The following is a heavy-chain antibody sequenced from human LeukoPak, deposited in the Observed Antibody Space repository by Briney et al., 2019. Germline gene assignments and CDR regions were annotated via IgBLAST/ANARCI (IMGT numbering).Heavy chain of an antibody. CDR1: GFTFSSYS. CDR3: TRDAQRLVVPATNWFDP. CDR2: IRSSSSYI. J-gene: IGHJ5*02. V-gene: IGHV3-21*01. D-gene: IGHD2-2*01. Sequence: GGSLRLSCAASGFTFSSYSMIWVRQAPGKGLEWVSSIRSSSSYIYYADSVKGRFTISRDNAKNSLYLQMNSLRAEDTAVYYCTRDAQRLVVPATNWFDPWGQGTLVIVSS.